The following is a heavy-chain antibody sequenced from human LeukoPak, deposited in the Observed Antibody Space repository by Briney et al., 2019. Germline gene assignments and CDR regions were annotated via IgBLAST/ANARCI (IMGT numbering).Heavy chain of an antibody. J-gene: IGHJ4*02. CDR1: GYTFTGYY. D-gene: IGHD3-22*01. CDR3: ARVTLMSPTSGYYLDY. Sequence: ASVTVSCTASGYTFTGYYMHWVRQAPGQGLEWMGWINPNSGGTNYAQKFQGRVTMTRDTSISTAYMELSRLRSDDTAVYYCARVTLMSPTSGYYLDYWGQGTLVTVSS. CDR2: INPNSGGT. V-gene: IGHV1-2*02.